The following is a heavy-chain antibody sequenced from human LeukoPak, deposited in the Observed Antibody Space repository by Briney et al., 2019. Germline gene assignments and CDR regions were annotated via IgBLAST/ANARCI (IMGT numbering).Heavy chain of an antibody. J-gene: IGHJ2*01. CDR2: IYHSGST. CDR3: ARDPYDSSGYYSTRYFDL. D-gene: IGHD3-22*01. Sequence: SETLSLTCTVSGGSVTTDYWSWIRQPPGKGLEWIGEIYHSGSTNYNPSLKSRVTISVDKSKNQFSLKLSSVTAADTAVYYCARDPYDSSGYYSTRYFDLWGRGTLVTVSS. CDR1: GGSVTTDY. V-gene: IGHV4-59*02.